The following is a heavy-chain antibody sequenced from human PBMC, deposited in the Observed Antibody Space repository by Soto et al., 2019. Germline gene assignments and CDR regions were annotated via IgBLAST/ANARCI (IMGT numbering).Heavy chain of an antibody. CDR3: ARGRYCLTGRCFPNWFDS. V-gene: IGHV4-30-4*01. CDR2: IYKSTTT. Sequence: SETLSLTCSVSGDSISTVDYFWAWIRQPPGQALEYIGYIYKSTTTYYNPSFESRVAISLDTSKRQFSLNVTSVTAADTAVYFCARGRYCLTGRCFPNWFDSWGQGTLVTVSS. J-gene: IGHJ5*01. D-gene: IGHD2-15*01. CDR1: GDSISTVDYF.